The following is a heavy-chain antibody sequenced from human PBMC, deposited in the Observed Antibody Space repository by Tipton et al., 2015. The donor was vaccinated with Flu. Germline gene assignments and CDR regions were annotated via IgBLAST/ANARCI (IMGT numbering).Heavy chain of an antibody. J-gene: IGHJ5*02. Sequence: LRLSCTVSGGSISSYYWSWIRQPPGKGLEWIGEINHSGSTNYNPSLKSRVTISVDTSKNQFSLKLSSVTAADTAVYYCARSHIVLMVYAIRSHWFDPWGQGTLVTVSS. CDR3: ARSHIVLMVYAIRSHWFDP. CDR1: GGSISSYY. CDR2: INHSGST. D-gene: IGHD2-8*01. V-gene: IGHV4-34*01.